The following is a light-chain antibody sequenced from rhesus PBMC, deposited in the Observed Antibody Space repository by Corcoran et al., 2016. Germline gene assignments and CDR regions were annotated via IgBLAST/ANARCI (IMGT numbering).Light chain of an antibody. CDR1: QGISSY. Sequence: DIQMTQSPSSLSASVGDTVTITCRASQGISSYLAWYQQTPGKTPQPLFYYASHLVRGVPSRFSGSGSRTEVTITISSLQAEDFATYYCQQYNSAPLTFGGGTKGEIK. CDR2: YAS. V-gene: IGKV1-37*01. J-gene: IGKJ4*01. CDR3: QQYNSAPLT.